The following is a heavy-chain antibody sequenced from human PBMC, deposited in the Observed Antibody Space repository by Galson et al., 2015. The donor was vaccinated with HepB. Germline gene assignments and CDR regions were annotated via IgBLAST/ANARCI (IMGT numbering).Heavy chain of an antibody. CDR1: GFTLSSYA. D-gene: IGHD6-13*01. CDR3: AKDLSSSWYYPENWFDP. J-gene: IGHJ5*02. CDR2: ISGSGGST. Sequence: SLRLSCAASGFTLSSYAMSWVRQAPGKGLEWVSAISGSGGSTYYADSVKGRFTISRDNSKNTLYLQMNSLRAEDTAVYYCAKDLSSSWYYPENWFDPWGQGTLVTVSS. V-gene: IGHV3-23*01.